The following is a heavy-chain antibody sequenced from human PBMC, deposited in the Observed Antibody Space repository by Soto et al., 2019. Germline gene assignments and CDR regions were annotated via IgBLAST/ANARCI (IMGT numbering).Heavy chain of an antibody. Sequence: PSETLSLTCTVSGGSVSSGSYYLSWIRQPPGKGLEWIGYIYYSGSTNYNPALKSRVTISVDTSKNQFSLKLTSVTAADTAVYYCARDSKRGYSGYDKLDYWGQGTLVTVSS. V-gene: IGHV4-61*01. CDR2: IYYSGST. CDR3: ARDSKRGYSGYDKLDY. J-gene: IGHJ4*02. CDR1: GGSVSSGSYY. D-gene: IGHD5-12*01.